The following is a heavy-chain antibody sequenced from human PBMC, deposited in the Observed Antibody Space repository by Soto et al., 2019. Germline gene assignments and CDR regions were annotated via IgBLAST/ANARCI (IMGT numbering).Heavy chain of an antibody. CDR3: AMVDNYVTPTPQDV. Sequence: QVQLVQSGDEVKKPGASVKVSCKASGYIFVNYGIAWVRQAPGQGLEWMGWISPYSGNTHYAGRVQGRLTMTTDTSPSTAYMALGRLPSDEPAVHYCAMVDNYVTPTPQDVWGQGTTVTVSS. J-gene: IGHJ6*02. D-gene: IGHD3-16*01. CDR1: GYIFVNYG. V-gene: IGHV1-18*01. CDR2: ISPYSGNT.